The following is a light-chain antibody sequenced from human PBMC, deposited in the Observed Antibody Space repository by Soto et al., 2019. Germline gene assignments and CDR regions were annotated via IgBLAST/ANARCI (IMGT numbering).Light chain of an antibody. Sequence: DIQMTQSPSSVSASVGDRVTITCRASQGINNWLAWYQQKPGKAPELLIYAVSYLQSGVPSRFSGSGSGTDFTLTISSLQPEDFQTYFCKKYSAFPLTFGGGTKVDIK. CDR3: KKYSAFPLT. J-gene: IGKJ4*01. V-gene: IGKV1-12*01. CDR1: QGINNW. CDR2: AVS.